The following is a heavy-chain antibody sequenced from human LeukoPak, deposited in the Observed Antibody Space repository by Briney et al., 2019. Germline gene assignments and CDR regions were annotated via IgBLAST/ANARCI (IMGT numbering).Heavy chain of an antibody. Sequence: SETLSLTCTVSGGSISSYYWSWIRQPPGKGLEWIGYIYYSGSTNYNPSLKSRVTISVDTSKNQFSLKLSSVTAADTAVYYCARGGPFEPFDYWGQGTLVTVSS. CDR2: IYYSGST. CDR1: GGSISSYY. J-gene: IGHJ4*02. CDR3: ARGGPFEPFDY. V-gene: IGHV4-59*01. D-gene: IGHD3-10*01.